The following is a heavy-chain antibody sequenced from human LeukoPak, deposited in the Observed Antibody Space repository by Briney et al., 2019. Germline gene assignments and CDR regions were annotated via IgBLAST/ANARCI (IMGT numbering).Heavy chain of an antibody. CDR3: ASGIGDYGDYRRPYFDY. Sequence: ASVKVSCKASGGTFSSYAISWVRQAPGQGLEWMGGIIPIFGTANYAQKFQGRVTITADESTSTAYMELSSLRSEDTAVYYCASGIGDYGDYRRPYFDYWGQGTLVTVSS. V-gene: IGHV1-69*13. CDR1: GGTFSSYA. CDR2: IIPIFGTA. D-gene: IGHD4-17*01. J-gene: IGHJ4*02.